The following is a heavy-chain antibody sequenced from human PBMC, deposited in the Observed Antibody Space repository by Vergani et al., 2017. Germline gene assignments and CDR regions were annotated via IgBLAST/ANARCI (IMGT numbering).Heavy chain of an antibody. Sequence: EVMLVQSGAEVKKPGESLKISCKYSESSFISNEIAWVRQMSGKGLQWMGNINPIDSKIADSPSFQGQAIMSLDKSITTAYLQWRSLKASDTAIYYCTRHVPGGDGACLHFDHWGQGTQVTVSS. V-gene: IGHV5-51*01. CDR2: INPIDSKI. CDR3: TRHVPGGDGACLHFDH. CDR1: ESSFISNE. J-gene: IGHJ4*02. D-gene: IGHD2-21*01.